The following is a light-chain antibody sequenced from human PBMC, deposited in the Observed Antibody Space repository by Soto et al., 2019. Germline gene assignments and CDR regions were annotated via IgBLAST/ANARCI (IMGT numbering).Light chain of an antibody. CDR1: QTITNY. J-gene: IGKJ1*01. Sequence: DIQITQSPSSLSASVGDRVTITCRASQTITNYLNWYQQKPGKAPKLLIYAASTLLSGVPSRFSGGGSGTDFTLTIDSLQPEDFATYYCQQSYSSPWTFGQGTKVEIK. CDR3: QQSYSSPWT. CDR2: AAS. V-gene: IGKV1-39*01.